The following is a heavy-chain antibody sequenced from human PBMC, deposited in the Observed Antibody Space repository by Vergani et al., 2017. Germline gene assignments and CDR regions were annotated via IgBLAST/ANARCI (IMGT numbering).Heavy chain of an antibody. V-gene: IGHV2-26*01. CDR2: IFSNDEK. CDR1: GFSLSNARMG. Sequence: QVTLKESGPVLVKPTETLTLTCTVSGFSLSNARMGVSWIRQPPGKALEWLAHIFSNDEKSYSTSLKSRLTISKDTSKSQVVLIMTNMDPVDTATYYCARIPGRGYCTNGVCVDYYGMDVWGQGTTVTVSS. CDR3: ARIPGRGYCTNGVCVDYYGMDV. D-gene: IGHD2-8*01. J-gene: IGHJ6*02.